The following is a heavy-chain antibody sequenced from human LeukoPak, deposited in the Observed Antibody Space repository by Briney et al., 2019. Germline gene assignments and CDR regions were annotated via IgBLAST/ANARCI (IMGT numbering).Heavy chain of an antibody. D-gene: IGHD5-24*01. CDR1: GFTFSSNW. V-gene: IGHV3-74*01. Sequence: GGSLRLSCAASGFTFSSNWMHWVRQAPGKGLVWVSRINSDGSSRSYADSVKGRFTISRDNTKNTLYLQMDSLRAEDTAVYYCTRTQDGYNSFDYWGQGTLVTVSS. CDR3: TRTQDGYNSFDY. J-gene: IGHJ4*02. CDR2: INSDGSSR.